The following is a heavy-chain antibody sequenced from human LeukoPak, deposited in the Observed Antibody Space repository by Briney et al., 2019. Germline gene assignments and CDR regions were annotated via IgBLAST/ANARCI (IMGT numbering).Heavy chain of an antibody. J-gene: IGHJ4*02. D-gene: IGHD5-24*01. V-gene: IGHV3-23*01. CDR1: GFTFSNAW. CDR3: VKSGYNRFDY. Sequence: GGSLRLSCAASGFTFSNAWMSWVRQAPGKGLEWVSSISGSGGSTYYADSVKGRFTISRDTSKNTLYLQMNSLRAADTAVYYCVKSGYNRFDYWGQGALVTVSS. CDR2: ISGSGGST.